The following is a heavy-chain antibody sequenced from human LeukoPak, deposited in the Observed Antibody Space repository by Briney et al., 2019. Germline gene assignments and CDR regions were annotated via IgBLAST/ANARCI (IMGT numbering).Heavy chain of an antibody. D-gene: IGHD3-10*01. CDR1: GLTVSSYG. CDR2: VIGSAVNT. V-gene: IGHV3-23*01. J-gene: IGHJ4*02. Sequence: GESLRLSCGASGLTVSSYGMSWVRQAPGKGLEWVSTVIGSAVNTYYADSVKGRFTISRDDSKNTVYLQMNSLRAEDTAVYSCAKYTSGTSYRGLDQWGQGTLVTVSS. CDR3: AKYTSGTSYRGLDQ.